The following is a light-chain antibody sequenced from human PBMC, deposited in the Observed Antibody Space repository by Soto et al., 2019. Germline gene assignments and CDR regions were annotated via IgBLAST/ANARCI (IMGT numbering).Light chain of an antibody. CDR3: QQSYNTPLT. V-gene: IGKV1-39*01. CDR1: QNIGKY. CDR2: AAS. J-gene: IGKJ3*01. Sequence: IQMTQSPSSLSASVGDRVTITCRASQNIGKYLNWYQHRPGKAPKLLVYAASSLQSGVPSRFNGSESGTDFSLTITSLQPEDFATYYCQQSYNTPLTFGPGTKVDI.